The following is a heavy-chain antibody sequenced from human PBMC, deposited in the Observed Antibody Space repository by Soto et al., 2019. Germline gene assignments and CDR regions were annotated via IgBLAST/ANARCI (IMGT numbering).Heavy chain of an antibody. J-gene: IGHJ5*02. CDR2: ITNSGGST. CDR1: GFAFNSYA. D-gene: IGHD4-17*01. Sequence: GGSLRLSCVASGFAFNSYAMTWVRQAPGKGLEWVSTITNSGGSTYYADSVKGRFTISRDNSKNTLYMQMTTLTAEDTAIYYCTKEHDYGYYGWFDPWGQGTLVTSPQ. V-gene: IGHV3-23*01. CDR3: TKEHDYGYYGWFDP.